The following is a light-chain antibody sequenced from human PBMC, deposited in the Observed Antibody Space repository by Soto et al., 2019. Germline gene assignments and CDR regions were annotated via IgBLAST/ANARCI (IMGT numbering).Light chain of an antibody. CDR2: AAS. CDR3: QQTYTTVT. J-gene: IGKJ5*01. V-gene: IGKV1-39*01. CDR1: QGIRND. Sequence: DIQMTQSPSSLSASVGDRVTITCRASQGIRNDLGWYQQKPGKAPKLLIYAASSLQSGVPSRFSGSGSGTDFTLTISSLQPEDFATYYCQQTYTTVTFGQGTRLEIK.